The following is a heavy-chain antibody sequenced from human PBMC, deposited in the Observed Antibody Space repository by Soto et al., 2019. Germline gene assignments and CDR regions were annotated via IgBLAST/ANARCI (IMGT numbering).Heavy chain of an antibody. J-gene: IGHJ4*02. Sequence: SETLSLTCTVSGVSVSSGSFYWAWIRQPPGKGLEWIGFGSYSGTTNYKPSLKSRVTISVDTSRSQISLEVSSLTAADTAVYYCARGATVTQSDYWGQGTLLTVSS. CDR3: ARGATVTQSDY. D-gene: IGHD4-17*01. V-gene: IGHV4-61*01. CDR1: GVSVSSGSFY. CDR2: GSYSGTT.